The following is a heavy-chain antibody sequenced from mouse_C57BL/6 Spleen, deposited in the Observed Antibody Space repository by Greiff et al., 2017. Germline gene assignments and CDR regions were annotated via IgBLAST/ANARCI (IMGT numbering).Heavy chain of an antibody. CDR3: ARLLYLDY. V-gene: IGHV1-85*01. J-gene: IGHJ2*01. CDR1: GYTFTSYD. CDR2: IYPRDGST. Sequence: VMLVESGPELVKPGASVKLSCKASGYTFTSYDINWVKQRPGQGLEWIGWIYPRDGSTKYNEKFKGKATLTVDTSSSTAYMELHSLTSEYSAVFVCARLLYLDYWGQGTTLTVSS.